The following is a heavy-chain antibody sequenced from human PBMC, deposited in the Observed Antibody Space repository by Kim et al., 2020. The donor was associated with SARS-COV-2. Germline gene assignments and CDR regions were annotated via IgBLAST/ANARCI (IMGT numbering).Heavy chain of an antibody. CDR2: ISGDGGST. Sequence: GGSLRLSCAASGFTFDDYAMHWVRQAPGKGLEWVSLISGDGGSTYYADSVKGRFTTSRDNSKNSLYLQMNSLRTEDTALYYCAKEVIAAAGRTPNWFDPWGQGTLVTVSS. J-gene: IGHJ5*02. D-gene: IGHD6-13*01. CDR3: AKEVIAAAGRTPNWFDP. CDR1: GFTFDDYA. V-gene: IGHV3-43*02.